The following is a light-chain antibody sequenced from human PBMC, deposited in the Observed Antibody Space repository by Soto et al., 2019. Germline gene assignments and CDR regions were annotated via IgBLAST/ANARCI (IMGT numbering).Light chain of an antibody. V-gene: IGLV2-14*01. Sequence: QSALTQPASVSGSPGQSITISCTGTNSDVGRYNYVSWYQQQPGKAPKLMIYEVSNRPSGVSNRFSGSKSGNTASLTISGLQAEDEADYYCSSYTTSSTAYVFGIGTKDTVL. CDR2: EVS. CDR1: NSDVGRYNY. CDR3: SSYTTSSTAYV. J-gene: IGLJ1*01.